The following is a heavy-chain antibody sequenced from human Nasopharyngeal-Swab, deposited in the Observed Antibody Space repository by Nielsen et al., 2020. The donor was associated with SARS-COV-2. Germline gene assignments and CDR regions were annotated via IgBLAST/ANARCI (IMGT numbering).Heavy chain of an antibody. CDR1: GYTFSRND. D-gene: IGHD3-10*01. Sequence: ASVKVSCKSSGYTFSRNDINWVRQATGQGLEWMGWMNPKSGDVGYAQKFQGRVTMTRNTSTTTAYMELSSLRHEDTGVYYCARGGHDSGSLFVYNWLDTWGQGTLVTVSS. CDR2: MNPKSGDV. J-gene: IGHJ5*02. V-gene: IGHV1-8*01. CDR3: ARGGHDSGSLFVYNWLDT.